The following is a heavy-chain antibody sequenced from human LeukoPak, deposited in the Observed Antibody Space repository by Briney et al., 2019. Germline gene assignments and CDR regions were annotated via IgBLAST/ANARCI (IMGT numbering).Heavy chain of an antibody. CDR2: ISGSGGST. CDR1: GFTFSSYA. CDR3: AVPSIAARLGDY. Sequence: GGSLRLSCAASGFTFSSYAMSWVRQAPGKGLEWVSAISGSGGSTYCADSVKGRFTISRDNSKNTLYLQMNSLRAEDTAVYYCAVPSIAARLGDYWGQGTLVTVSS. J-gene: IGHJ4*02. D-gene: IGHD6-6*01. V-gene: IGHV3-23*01.